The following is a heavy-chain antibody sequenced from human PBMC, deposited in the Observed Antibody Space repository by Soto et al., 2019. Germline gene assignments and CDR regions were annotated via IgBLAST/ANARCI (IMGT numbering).Heavy chain of an antibody. CDR3: ARDATIAARLDS. CDR2: IYYSGST. D-gene: IGHD6-6*01. Sequence: QVQLQESGPGLVKPSQTLSLTCTVSGGSISSGDYYWSWLRQPPGKGLEWIGYIYYSGSTYYNPSLKSRVTISVDTSKTQSSLKLSSVTAADTAVYYCARDATIAARLDSWGQGTLVTVSS. CDR1: GGSISSGDYY. J-gene: IGHJ4*02. V-gene: IGHV4-30-4*01.